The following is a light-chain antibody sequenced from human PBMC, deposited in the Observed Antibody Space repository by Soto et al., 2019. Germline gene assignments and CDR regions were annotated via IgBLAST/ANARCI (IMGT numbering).Light chain of an antibody. Sequence: EIVMTQSPATLSVCPGERATLSCRASQSISSNLAWYQQKLGQAPRLLIYRASTRATGIPARFSGSGSGTEFTLTISSLQSEDFALYYCHQYENWPQTFGQGTKVDIK. J-gene: IGKJ1*01. CDR1: QSISSN. V-gene: IGKV3-15*01. CDR3: HQYENWPQT. CDR2: RAS.